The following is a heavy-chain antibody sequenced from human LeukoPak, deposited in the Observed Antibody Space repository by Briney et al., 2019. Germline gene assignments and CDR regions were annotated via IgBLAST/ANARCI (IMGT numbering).Heavy chain of an antibody. V-gene: IGHV3-7*01. D-gene: IGHD4-17*01. CDR1: GFSFTSYW. CDR2: IKQDGSEK. J-gene: IGHJ3*01. Sequence: PGGSLRLSCAASGFSFTSYWMSWVPQAPEKGLEWVANIKQDGSEKFYVDSVKGRFTISRDNVKNSLYLQVNSLRVEDTAVYYCAILVFNDNGDYVDAFDVWGQGKVVTVSS. CDR3: AILVFNDNGDYVDAFDV.